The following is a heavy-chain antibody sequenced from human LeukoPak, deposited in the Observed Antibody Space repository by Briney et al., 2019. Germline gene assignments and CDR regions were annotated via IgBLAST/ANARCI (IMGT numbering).Heavy chain of an antibody. Sequence: GGSLRLSCAASGFTFSSYAMHWVRQAPGKGLEWVAVISYDGSNKYYADSVKGRFTISRDNSKNTLYLQMNSLRAGDTAVYYCARVKSGWAAGTSYYYYGMDVWGQGTTVTVSS. CDR3: ARVKSGWAAGTSYYYYGMDV. J-gene: IGHJ6*02. V-gene: IGHV3-30-3*01. CDR1: GFTFSSYA. CDR2: ISYDGSNK. D-gene: IGHD6-13*01.